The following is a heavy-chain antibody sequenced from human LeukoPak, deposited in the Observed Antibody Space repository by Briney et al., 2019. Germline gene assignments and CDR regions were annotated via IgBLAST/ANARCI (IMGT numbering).Heavy chain of an antibody. CDR3: ARSTYYYGSGSYSSRTNWFDP. CDR1: GGSISSSFYY. V-gene: IGHV4-39*01. D-gene: IGHD3-10*01. CDR2: IYYSGST. Sequence: PSETLSLTCTVSGGSISSSFYYWGWIRQSPGKGLEWIGSIYYSGSTYYNPSLKSRVTISVDTSKNQFSLKLSSVTAADTAVYYCARSTYYYGSGSYSSRTNWFDPWGQGTLVTVSS. J-gene: IGHJ5*02.